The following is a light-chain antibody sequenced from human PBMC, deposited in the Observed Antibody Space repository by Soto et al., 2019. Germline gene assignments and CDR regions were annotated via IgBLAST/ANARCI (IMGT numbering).Light chain of an antibody. CDR3: HQCSNHPIT. Sequence: DLNIKNSPSALSASGGDRVTITCQSRQDINNYLRGDQQNPGKAPKSLMYDASNLETGVTSRFSGSGSGTDFTFTISSLQPEDIAPYYCHQCSNHPITFGQGIWLEI. CDR2: DAS. CDR1: QDINNY. J-gene: IGKJ5*01. V-gene: IGKV1-33*01.